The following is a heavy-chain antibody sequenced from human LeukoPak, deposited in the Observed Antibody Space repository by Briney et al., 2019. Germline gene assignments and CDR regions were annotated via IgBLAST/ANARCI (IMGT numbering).Heavy chain of an antibody. D-gene: IGHD6-13*01. Sequence: SETLSLTCTVSGGSISSYYWSWIRQPAGKGLEWIGSIYYSGSTYYNPSLKSRVTISVDTSKNQFSLKLTSVTAADTAVYHCARHGGIIAAAGTRAFDIWGQGTMVTVSS. CDR1: GGSISSYY. V-gene: IGHV4-59*05. CDR2: IYYSGST. CDR3: ARHGGIIAAAGTRAFDI. J-gene: IGHJ3*02.